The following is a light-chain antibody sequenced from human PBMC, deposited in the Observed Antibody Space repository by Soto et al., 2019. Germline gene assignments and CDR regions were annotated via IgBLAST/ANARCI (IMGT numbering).Light chain of an antibody. J-gene: IGLJ1*01. CDR2: EVN. CDR1: SSDVAFYNH. Sequence: QSVLTQPASVSGSPGQSITISCTGTSSDVAFYNHVSWYQQHPGKAPKLLIYEVNNRPSGVSHRFSGSKSGNTASLTISGLQAEDEADYYCSSFASTHTYVFGTGTKVNVL. V-gene: IGLV2-14*01. CDR3: SSFASTHTYV.